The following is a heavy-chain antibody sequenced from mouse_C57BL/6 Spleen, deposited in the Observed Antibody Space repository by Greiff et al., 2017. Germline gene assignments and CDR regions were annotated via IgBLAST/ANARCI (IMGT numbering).Heavy chain of an antibody. CDR2: IYPRSGNT. D-gene: IGHD1-1*01. CDR3: AGNYYGSSYDYAMGY. CDR1: GYTFTSYG. Sequence: VQLVESGAELARPGASVKLSCKASGYTFTSYGISWVKQRTGQGLEWIGEIYPRSGNTYYTEKFKGKATLTADKSSSTAYMELRSLTSENSAVYFCAGNYYGSSYDYAMGYWGQGTSVTVAS. V-gene: IGHV1-81*01. J-gene: IGHJ4*01.